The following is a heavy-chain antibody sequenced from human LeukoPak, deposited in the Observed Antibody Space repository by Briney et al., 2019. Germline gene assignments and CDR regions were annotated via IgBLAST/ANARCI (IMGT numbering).Heavy chain of an antibody. CDR3: ARGSEATYYSESSGFYY. J-gene: IGHJ4*02. CDR1: GFTFSSYW. D-gene: IGHD3-22*01. CDR2: IKQDGSEK. V-gene: IGHV3-7*01. Sequence: PGGSLRLSCAASGFTFSSYWMSWVRQAPGKGLEWVANIKQDGSEKFYVDSVKGRFTISRDNAKSSLYLQMNSLRAEDTAVYYCARGSEATYYSESSGFYYWGQGTLVTVSS.